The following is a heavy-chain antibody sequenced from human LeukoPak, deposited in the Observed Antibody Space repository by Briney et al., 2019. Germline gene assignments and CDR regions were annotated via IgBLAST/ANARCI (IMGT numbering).Heavy chain of an antibody. CDR3: ARGLMYYDTSGFGDY. V-gene: IGHV3-53*01. CDR1: GFTVSSNY. J-gene: IGHJ4*02. Sequence: GGSLRLSCAASGFTVSSNYMSWVRQAPGKGLEWVSVIYSGGSTYYADSVKGRFTISRDNSKNTLYLQVNSLRTEDTAVYYCARGLMYYDTSGFGDYWGQGTLVTVSS. CDR2: IYSGGST. D-gene: IGHD3-22*01.